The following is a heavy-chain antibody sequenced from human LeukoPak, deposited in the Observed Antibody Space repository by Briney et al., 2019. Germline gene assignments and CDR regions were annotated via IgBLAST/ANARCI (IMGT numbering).Heavy chain of an antibody. CDR2: INPSNGVT. CDR3: ARDNTIFGVVNYFDY. D-gene: IGHD3-3*01. J-gene: IGHJ4*02. CDR1: GYSFTGYF. Sequence: ASVKVSCKASGYSFTGYFMHWVRQAPGQGPEWMAWINPSNGVTNYAQNFQGRVTLTTDPSTTTTYMEVSTLRSDDTAVYYCARDNTIFGVVNYFDYWGQGTLVTVSS. V-gene: IGHV1-2*02.